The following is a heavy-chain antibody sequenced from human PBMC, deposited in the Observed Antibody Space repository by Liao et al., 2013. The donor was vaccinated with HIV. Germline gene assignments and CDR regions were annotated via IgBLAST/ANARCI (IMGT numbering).Heavy chain of an antibody. CDR3: AREVRGDKVAFHHFDY. D-gene: IGHD3-10*01. V-gene: IGHV4-30-2*05. CDR1: GGSISSAGYS. CDR2: IYYSGSS. Sequence: QLQLQESASGLLKPSQTLSLTCAVSGGSISSAGYSWSWIRQPPGKGLEWIGYIYYSGSSYYSSSLKTRVTISVDKSNNQFSLQLTSVTAADTAVYYCAREVRGDKVAFHHFDYWGQGVLVSVSS. J-gene: IGHJ4*02.